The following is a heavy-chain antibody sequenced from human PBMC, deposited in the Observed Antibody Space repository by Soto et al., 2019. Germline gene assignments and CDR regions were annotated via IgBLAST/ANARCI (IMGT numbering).Heavy chain of an antibody. CDR1: GSAFSHYA. V-gene: IGHV1-18*01. D-gene: IGHD5-18*01. CDR3: AREVGYGSTYSNYHFEY. CDR2: VIGHYGNT. Sequence: ASLKVSCKLSGSAFSHYAISWMRQAPGQGLEWMGRVIGHYGNTNYAQNLQDRVTVTTDTSTSTAYMELRSLRSDDAAVYYCAREVGYGSTYSNYHFEYWGHGRLVTVPS. J-gene: IGHJ4*01.